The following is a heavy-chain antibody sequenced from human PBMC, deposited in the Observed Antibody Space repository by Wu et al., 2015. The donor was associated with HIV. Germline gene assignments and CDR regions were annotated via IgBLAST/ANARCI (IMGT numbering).Heavy chain of an antibody. Sequence: QVQLVQSGTEIKKSGASVKVSCKTSGYTFTAYYIHWVRQAPGRGLEWMGWINPDSGDTKFAQTFQGRTTVTRDTSTNTVHLVLAGLRSNDTATYYCARDWQFQVTFGDYYMDIVGQRDHGHRL. CDR2: INPDSGDT. J-gene: IGHJ6*03. V-gene: IGHV1-2*02. CDR3: ARDWQFQVTFGDYYMDI. D-gene: IGHD3-16*01. CDR1: GYTFTAYY.